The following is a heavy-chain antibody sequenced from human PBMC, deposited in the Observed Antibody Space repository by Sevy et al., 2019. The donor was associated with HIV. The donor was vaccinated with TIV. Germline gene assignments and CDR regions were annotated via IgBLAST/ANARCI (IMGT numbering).Heavy chain of an antibody. V-gene: IGHV4-61*01. CDR1: GGSVSTDSYY. CDR2: LFYSGST. Sequence: SETLSLTCTVSGGSVSTDSYYWSWIRQPPGKGLEWIGYLFYSGSTNYNPSLKSRVTISLDTSMSQFSLKLSSVTAADTAVYYCARCRAPYGDYATGSFDYWGQGALVTVSS. CDR3: ARCRAPYGDYATGSFDY. J-gene: IGHJ4*02. D-gene: IGHD4-17*01.